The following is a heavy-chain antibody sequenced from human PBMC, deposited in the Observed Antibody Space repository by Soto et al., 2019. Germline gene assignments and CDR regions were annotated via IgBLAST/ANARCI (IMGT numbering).Heavy chain of an antibody. CDR3: ARAFTIFGVVSSFGAFDI. V-gene: IGHV4-31*03. Sequence: PSETLSLTCTVSGGSISSGGYYWSWIRQHPGKGLEWIGYIYYSGSTHYNPSLKSRVTISVDTSKNQLSLKLSSVTAADTAVYYCARAFTIFGVVSSFGAFDIWGQGTMVTVSS. D-gene: IGHD3-3*01. J-gene: IGHJ3*02. CDR2: IYYSGST. CDR1: GGSISSGGYY.